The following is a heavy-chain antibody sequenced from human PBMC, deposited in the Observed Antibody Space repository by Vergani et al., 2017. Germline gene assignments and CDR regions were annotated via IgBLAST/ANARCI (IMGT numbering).Heavy chain of an antibody. CDR3: ARDSPAVSYGMDV. V-gene: IGHV3-74*01. Sequence: EVQLVESGGGLVQPGGSLRLSCAASGFTFSSYWMHWVRQAQGKGLVWVSRSNSDGSSTSYADSVKGRFTISRDHAKNTLYLQMNSLRAEDTAVYYCARDSPAVSYGMDVWGQGTTVTVSS. J-gene: IGHJ6*02. CDR2: SNSDGSST. D-gene: IGHD6-19*01. CDR1: GFTFSSYW.